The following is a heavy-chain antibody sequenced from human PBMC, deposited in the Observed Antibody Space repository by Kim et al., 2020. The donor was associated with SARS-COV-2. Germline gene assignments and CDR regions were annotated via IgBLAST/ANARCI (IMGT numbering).Heavy chain of an antibody. D-gene: IGHD5-12*01. J-gene: IGHJ6*02. Sequence: KSRFTISREDSKNTLYLQMNSLKTEDTAVYYCTTAGSGYELDYYYYGMDVWGQGTTVTVSS. V-gene: IGHV3-15*01. CDR3: TTAGSGYELDYYYYGMDV.